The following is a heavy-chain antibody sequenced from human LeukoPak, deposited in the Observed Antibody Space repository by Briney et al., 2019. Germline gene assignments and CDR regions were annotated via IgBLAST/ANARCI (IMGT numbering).Heavy chain of an antibody. V-gene: IGHV1-69*13. Sequence: SVKVSCKASGGTFSSYAISWVRQAPGQGLEWMGGIIPIFGTANYAQKFQGRVTITADESTSTAYMELSSLRSEDTAVYYCARVPPSCGGDCYSLNWFDPWGQGTLVTVSS. CDR2: IIPIFGTA. J-gene: IGHJ5*02. D-gene: IGHD2-21*01. CDR3: ARVPPSCGGDCYSLNWFDP. CDR1: GGTFSSYA.